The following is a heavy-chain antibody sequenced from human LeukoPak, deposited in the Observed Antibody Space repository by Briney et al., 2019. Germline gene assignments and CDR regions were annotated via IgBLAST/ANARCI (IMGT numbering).Heavy chain of an antibody. CDR1: GFTFSSYS. CDR2: ISSSSSTI. J-gene: IGHJ4*02. V-gene: IGHV3-48*04. D-gene: IGHD3-16*02. CDR3: ARDGHDGYVWGSYPHGDTFDY. Sequence: GGSLRLSCAASGFTFSSYSMNWVRQAPGKGLEWVSYISSSSSTIYYADSVKGRFTISRDNAKNSLYLQMNSLRAEDTAVYYCARDGHDGYVWGSYPHGDTFDYWGQGTLVTVSS.